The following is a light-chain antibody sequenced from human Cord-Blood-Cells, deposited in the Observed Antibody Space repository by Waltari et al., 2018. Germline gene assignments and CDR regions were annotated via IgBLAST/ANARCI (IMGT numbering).Light chain of an antibody. Sequence: QSALTQPASVSGSPGQSITIPCTGTSSDGGSYNLVSWYQQHPGKAPKLMIYEGSKRPSGVSNRFSGSKSGNTASLTISGLQAEDEADYYCCSYAGSSTVVFGGGTKLTVL. CDR3: CSYAGSSTVV. CDR1: SSDGGSYNL. V-gene: IGLV2-23*01. J-gene: IGLJ2*01. CDR2: EGS.